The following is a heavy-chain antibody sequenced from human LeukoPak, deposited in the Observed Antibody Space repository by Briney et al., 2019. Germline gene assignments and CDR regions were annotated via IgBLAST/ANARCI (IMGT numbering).Heavy chain of an antibody. V-gene: IGHV4-30-2*01. Sequence: SETLSLTCAVSGVSISSGGYSWSWIRQPPGKGLEWIGYIYHSGSTYYNPSLKSRVTISVDRSKNQFSLKLSSVTAADTAVYYCARTSIAARRANAFDIWGQGTMVTVSS. CDR1: GVSISSGGYS. CDR2: IYHSGST. D-gene: IGHD6-6*01. CDR3: ARTSIAARRANAFDI. J-gene: IGHJ3*02.